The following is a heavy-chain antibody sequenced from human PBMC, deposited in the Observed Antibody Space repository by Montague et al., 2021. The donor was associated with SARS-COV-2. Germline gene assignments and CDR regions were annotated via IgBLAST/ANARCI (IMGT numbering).Heavy chain of an antibody. D-gene: IGHD3-10*01. CDR2: IYSSGGI. Sequence: SETLSLTCTVSGGSMSGHYWAWIRQPPGKGLEWLAFIYSSGGINSNPSLNSRVSMSVDTSKNQFSLKLTSVTAADTAVYYCARAVSVRGAVNWFDPWGQGTLVTVSS. CDR3: ARAVSVRGAVNWFDP. J-gene: IGHJ5*02. V-gene: IGHV4-59*11. CDR1: GGSMSGHY.